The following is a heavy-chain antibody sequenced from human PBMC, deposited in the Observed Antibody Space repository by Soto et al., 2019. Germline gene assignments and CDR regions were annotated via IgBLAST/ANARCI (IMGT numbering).Heavy chain of an antibody. CDR3: ARGNYYFDY. V-gene: IGHV3-33*01. J-gene: IGHJ4*02. Sequence: QVQLVESGGDVVQPGGSLRLSCAASGFTFSNYAMHWARQAPGKGLEWVAAIWYDGSNKYYADSVKGRFTISRDNSKNTLNLQMNSLRAEDRAVYYCARGNYYFDYCGQGTLVTVSS. CDR1: GFTFSNYA. CDR2: IWYDGSNK. D-gene: IGHD1-26*01.